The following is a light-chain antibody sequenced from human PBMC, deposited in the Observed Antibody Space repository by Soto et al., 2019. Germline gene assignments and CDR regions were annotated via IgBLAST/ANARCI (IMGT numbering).Light chain of an antibody. CDR1: SSNIGAGYD. J-gene: IGLJ2*01. V-gene: IGLV1-40*01. CDR2: GNS. Sequence: QSVLTQAPSVSGAPGQRVTISCTGSSSNIGAGYDVRWYQQLPGTAPKLLIYGNSNRPSGVPDRFSGSKSGTSASLAITGLQSEDEADYYCQSYDSSLSALVFGGGTKVTVL. CDR3: QSYDSSLSALV.